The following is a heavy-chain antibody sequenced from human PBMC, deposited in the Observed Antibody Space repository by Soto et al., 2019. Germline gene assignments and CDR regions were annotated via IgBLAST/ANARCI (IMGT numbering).Heavy chain of an antibody. Sequence: QVQLVESGGGVVQPGRSLRLSCAASGFTFSSYAMHWVRQAPGKGLEWVAVISYDGSNKYYADSVKGRFTISRDNSKNTLYLQMNSLRAEDKAVYYCARVDSSSSTWGQGTLVTVSS. V-gene: IGHV3-30-3*01. CDR1: GFTFSSYA. CDR3: ARVDSSSST. D-gene: IGHD6-6*01. J-gene: IGHJ5*02. CDR2: ISYDGSNK.